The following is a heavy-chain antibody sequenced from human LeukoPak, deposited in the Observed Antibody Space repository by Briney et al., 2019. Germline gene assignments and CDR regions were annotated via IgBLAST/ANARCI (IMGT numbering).Heavy chain of an antibody. Sequence: SETLSLTCTVSGGSISSSSYYWGWIRQPPGKGLEWIGSIYYSGGTYYNPSLKSRVTISVDTSKNQFSLKLSSVTAADTAVYYCARLRDYYDSSGYSRDAFDIWGQGTMVTVSS. D-gene: IGHD3-22*01. CDR2: IYYSGGT. CDR3: ARLRDYYDSSGYSRDAFDI. V-gene: IGHV4-39*01. CDR1: GGSISSSSYY. J-gene: IGHJ3*02.